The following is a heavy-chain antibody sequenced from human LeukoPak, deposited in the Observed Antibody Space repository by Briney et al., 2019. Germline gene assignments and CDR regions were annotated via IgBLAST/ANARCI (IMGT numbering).Heavy chain of an antibody. D-gene: IGHD1-1*01. CDR1: GFTFTNAW. Sequence: GGSLRLSCAASGFTFTNAWMSWVRQATGKGREWGGRKKSKTDGGTTDYAAPVKGRFTISRNDSKNTLYLQMNSLKTEDRAVYYCAARYNWNDLAYWGQGTLVTVSS. J-gene: IGHJ4*02. CDR3: AARYNWNDLAY. CDR2: KKSKTDGGTT. V-gene: IGHV3-15*01.